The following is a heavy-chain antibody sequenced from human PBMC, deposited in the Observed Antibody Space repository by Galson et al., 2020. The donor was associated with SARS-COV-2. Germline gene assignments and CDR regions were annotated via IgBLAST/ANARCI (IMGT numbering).Heavy chain of an antibody. D-gene: IGHD2-8*02. CDR3: ATSGPYCTGGVCPNWFDP. CDR2: FDPEDDET. J-gene: IGHJ5*02. V-gene: IGHV1-24*01. CDR1: GYTLTELS. Sequence: ASVKVSCKVSGYTLTELSMHWVRQAPGKGLEWMGGFDPEDDETIYAQKFQGRVTMTEDTSTDTAYMELSSLRSEDTAVYYCATSGPYCTGGVCPNWFDPWGQGTLVTVSS.